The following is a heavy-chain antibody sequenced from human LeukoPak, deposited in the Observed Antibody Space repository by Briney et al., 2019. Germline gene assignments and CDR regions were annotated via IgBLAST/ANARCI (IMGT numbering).Heavy chain of an antibody. Sequence: HTGGSLRLSCAASGFTFSSYGMNWVRQAPGKGLEWVSSISGSGDITYYADSVKGRFTISRDNSKNTLYLQMNSLRAEDTAVYYCAKDRVREDSSGYYPTTLDNWGQGTLVTVSS. CDR3: AKDRVREDSSGYYPTTLDN. V-gene: IGHV3-23*01. CDR2: ISGSGDIT. CDR1: GFTFSSYG. J-gene: IGHJ4*02. D-gene: IGHD3-22*01.